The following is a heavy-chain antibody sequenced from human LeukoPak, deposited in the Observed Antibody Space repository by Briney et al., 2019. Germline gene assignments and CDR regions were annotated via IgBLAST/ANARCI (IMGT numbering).Heavy chain of an antibody. D-gene: IGHD4-17*01. CDR1: GGSISSFY. V-gene: IGHV4-59*08. CDR3: ARLPTH. Sequence: ASETLSLTCTVSGGSISSFYWSWIRQPPGKGLQWIGYIDYSGSTDYNPSLKSRVSISVDTSKNQFSLKLNSVTAADTAVYYCARLPTHWGQGTLVTVSS. CDR2: IDYSGST. J-gene: IGHJ4*02.